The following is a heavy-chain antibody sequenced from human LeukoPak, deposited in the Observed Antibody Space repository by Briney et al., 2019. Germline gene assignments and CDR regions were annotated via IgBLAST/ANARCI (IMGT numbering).Heavy chain of an antibody. V-gene: IGHV4-59*01. D-gene: IGHD4-17*01. CDR1: GGSISSYY. J-gene: IGHJ6*03. Sequence: SETLSLTCTVSGGSISSYYWGWIRQPPGKGLEWIGYIYYSGSTNYNPSLKSRVTISVDTSKNQFSLKLSSVTAADTAVYYCARNRDYAYYYYYMDVWGKGTTVTVSS. CDR3: ARNRDYAYYYYYMDV. CDR2: IYYSGST.